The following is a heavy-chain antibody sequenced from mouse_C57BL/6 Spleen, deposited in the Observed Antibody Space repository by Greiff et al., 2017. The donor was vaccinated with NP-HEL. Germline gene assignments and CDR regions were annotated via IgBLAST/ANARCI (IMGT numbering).Heavy chain of an antibody. J-gene: IGHJ3*01. CDR2: ISGGGGNT. V-gene: IGHV5-9*01. CDR1: GFTFSSYT. Sequence: EVMLEESGGGLVKPGGSLKLSCAASGFTFSSYTMSWVRQTPEKRLEWVATISGGGGNTYYPDSVKGRFTISRDNAKNTLYLQMSSLRSEDTALYYCARNSYDYDGWFAYWGQGTLVTVSA. D-gene: IGHD2-4*01. CDR3: ARNSYDYDGWFAY.